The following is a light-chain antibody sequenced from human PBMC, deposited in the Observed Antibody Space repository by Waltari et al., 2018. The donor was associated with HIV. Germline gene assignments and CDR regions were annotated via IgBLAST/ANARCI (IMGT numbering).Light chain of an antibody. CDR3: HQYFSLPTT. CDR1: RPVFYTYNSPNY. CDR2: WSS. V-gene: IGKV4-1*01. Sequence: DIVMTKSPDSLAVFLGERVTINCTSSRPVFYTYNSPNYLAWYQQKPGQPPRVLIYWSSTRAAGVPDRFSGSGSGTDFSLTISGLQTEDVALYYCHQYFSLPTTFGGGTKVEIK. J-gene: IGKJ4*01.